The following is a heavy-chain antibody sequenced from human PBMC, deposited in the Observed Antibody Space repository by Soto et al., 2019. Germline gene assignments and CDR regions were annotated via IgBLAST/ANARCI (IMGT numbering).Heavy chain of an antibody. CDR2: IYWDDDK. CDR3: SQSIAARPVLGAFDV. J-gene: IGHJ3*01. Sequence: QITLKESGPPLVKPTQTLTLTCTFSGLSLNTAGVGVGWIRQPPGKALEWLAVIYWDDDKRYSPSLKSRLTIXXDXSXXQVVLTMTNMDPVDTATYYGSQSIAARPVLGAFDVWGQGTMVTVSS. D-gene: IGHD6-6*01. CDR1: GLSLNTAGVG. V-gene: IGHV2-5*02.